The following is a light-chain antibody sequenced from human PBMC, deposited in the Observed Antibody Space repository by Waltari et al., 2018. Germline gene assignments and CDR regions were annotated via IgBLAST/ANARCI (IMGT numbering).Light chain of an antibody. Sequence: EIVMTQSPATLSVSPGERATLSCRASQSLSSNLAWYRQKPGQAPSLLIYGASARAPGIPARFSGGGSGTEFTLIISSLQSEDFAVYYCQQYNDWPRTFGQGTKVEIK. CDR3: QQYNDWPRT. J-gene: IGKJ1*01. CDR1: QSLSSN. CDR2: GAS. V-gene: IGKV3-15*01.